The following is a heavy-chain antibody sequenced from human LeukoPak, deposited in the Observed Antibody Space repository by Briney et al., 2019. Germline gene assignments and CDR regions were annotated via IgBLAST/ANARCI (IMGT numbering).Heavy chain of an antibody. V-gene: IGHV3-9*01. D-gene: IGHD1-1*01. Sequence: GGSLRLSCAASGFTFDDYAMHWVRQAPGKGLEWVSGISWNSGSIGYADSVKGRFTISRDNAKNSLYLQMNSLRAEDTALYYCAKGGHNWNDGDAFDIWGQGTMVTVSS. CDR2: ISWNSGSI. J-gene: IGHJ3*02. CDR3: AKGGHNWNDGDAFDI. CDR1: GFTFDDYA.